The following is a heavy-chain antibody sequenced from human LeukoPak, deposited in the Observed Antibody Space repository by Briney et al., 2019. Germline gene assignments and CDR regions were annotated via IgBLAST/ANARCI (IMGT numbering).Heavy chain of an antibody. Sequence: PSETLSLTCTVSGGSLSSYYWSWIRQPPGKGLEWIGYIYYSGSTNYNPSLKSRVTISVDTSKNQFSLKPSSVTAANTAVYYCARTVSGLNDYVWGSYRSRPPHYFDYWGQGTLVTVSS. V-gene: IGHV4-59*08. CDR3: ARTVSGLNDYVWGSYRSRPPHYFDY. J-gene: IGHJ4*02. D-gene: IGHD3-16*02. CDR2: IYYSGST. CDR1: GGSLSSYY.